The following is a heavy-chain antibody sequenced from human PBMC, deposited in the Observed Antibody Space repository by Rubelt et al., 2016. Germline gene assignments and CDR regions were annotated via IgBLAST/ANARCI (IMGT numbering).Heavy chain of an antibody. CDR1: GFTFSSYG. J-gene: IGHJ4*02. CDR3: NYGDFTLVDY. V-gene: IGHV3-33*01. D-gene: IGHD4-17*01. Sequence: GGGVVQPGRSLRLSCAASGFTFSSYGMHWVRQAPGKGLEWVAVIWYDGSNKYYADSVKGRFTISRDNSKNTLYLQMNSLRAEDTAVYYCNYGDFTLVDYWGQGTLVTVSS. CDR2: IWYDGSNK.